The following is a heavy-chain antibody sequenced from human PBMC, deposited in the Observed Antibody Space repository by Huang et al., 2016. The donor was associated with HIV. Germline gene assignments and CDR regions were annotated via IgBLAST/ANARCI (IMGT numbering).Heavy chain of an antibody. Sequence: QVQLRQWGAGLVKPSETLSLTCAVYGGSFSGYYWTWIRQSPGKGVEWIGEINQIGKTYYQPSLKSRVTISKDTAKNQFSLQLTSVSAADTGVYFCAREKAADSAWYGVYYFDYWGEGALVTVTS. CDR3: AREKAADSAWYGVYYFDY. V-gene: IGHV4-34*01. CDR2: INQIGKT. D-gene: IGHD6-19*01. CDR1: GGSFSGYY. J-gene: IGHJ4*02.